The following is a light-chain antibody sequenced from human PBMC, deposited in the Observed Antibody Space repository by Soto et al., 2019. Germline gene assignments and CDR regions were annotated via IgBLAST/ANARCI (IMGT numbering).Light chain of an antibody. Sequence: QSVRTQPPSVSGAPGQRVTISCTGSSSNIGAGYDVHWYQQLPGTAPKLLIYGNSNRPSGVLDRFSGSKSGTSASLAITGLQAEDEADYYCQSYDSSLSGYVFGTGTKVTVL. V-gene: IGLV1-40*01. J-gene: IGLJ1*01. CDR2: GNS. CDR1: SSNIGAGYD. CDR3: QSYDSSLSGYV.